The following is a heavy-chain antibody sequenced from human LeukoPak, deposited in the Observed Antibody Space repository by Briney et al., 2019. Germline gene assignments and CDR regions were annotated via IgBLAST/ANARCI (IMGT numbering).Heavy chain of an antibody. CDR2: IFGTGGSP. Sequence: GGSLRLSCAASGFTFSGYAMTWVRQAPGKGLEWVSSIFGTGGSPFVADSVKGRFTISRDNSKNTLYLQMNSLRADDTAVYYCAKANSGWPYYFNYWGQGTTVTVSS. V-gene: IGHV3-23*01. D-gene: IGHD6-19*01. CDR3: AKANSGWPYYFNY. J-gene: IGHJ4*03. CDR1: GFTFSGYA.